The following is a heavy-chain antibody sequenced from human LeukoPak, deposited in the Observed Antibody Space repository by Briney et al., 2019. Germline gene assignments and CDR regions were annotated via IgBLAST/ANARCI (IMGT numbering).Heavy chain of an antibody. D-gene: IGHD1-26*01. Sequence: GGSLRLSCAASGFTFSSYWMTWVRQAPGKGLEWVANIKQDGSEKNYLDSVKGRFTISRDNAKNSLYLQMNSLRAEDTAVYYCARGWDLLTYWGQGTLVIVSS. CDR3: ARGWDLLTY. J-gene: IGHJ4*02. CDR1: GFTFSSYW. V-gene: IGHV3-7*01. CDR2: IKQDGSEK.